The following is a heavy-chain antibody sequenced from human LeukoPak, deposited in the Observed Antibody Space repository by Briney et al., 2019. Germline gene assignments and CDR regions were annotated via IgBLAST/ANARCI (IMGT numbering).Heavy chain of an antibody. J-gene: IGHJ3*02. CDR1: GGTFSSYA. V-gene: IGHV1-69*13. CDR2: IIPIFGTA. Sequence: ASVKVSCKASGGTFSSYAISWVRQAPGQGLEWMGGIIPIFGTANYAQKFQGRVTITADESTSTAYMELSSLRSEDTAVYYCARSRRTGMGNAFDIWGQGTMVTVPS. D-gene: IGHD3-10*01. CDR3: ARSRRTGMGNAFDI.